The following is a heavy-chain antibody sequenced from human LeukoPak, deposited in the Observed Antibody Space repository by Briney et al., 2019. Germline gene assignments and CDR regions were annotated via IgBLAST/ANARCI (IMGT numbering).Heavy chain of an antibody. D-gene: IGHD3-22*01. CDR3: AKGRDSSGYYLGYYSYMDV. CDR1: GFTFSIYG. CDR2: IRYDGSNK. V-gene: IGHV3-30*02. Sequence: SGGSLRLSCAASGFTFSIYGMHWVRQAPGKGLEWVAFIRYDGSNKYYADSVKGRFTISRDNSKNTLYLQMNSLRAGDTAVYYCAKGRDSSGYYLGYYSYMDVWGKGTTVTVSS. J-gene: IGHJ6*03.